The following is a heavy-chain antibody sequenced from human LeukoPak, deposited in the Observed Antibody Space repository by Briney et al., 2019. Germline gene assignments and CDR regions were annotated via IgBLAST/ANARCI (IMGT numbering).Heavy chain of an antibody. Sequence: SETLSLTCAVYGGSFSGDYWSWIRQPPGKGLEWIGEINHSGSTNYNPSLKSRVTISVDTSKNQFSLKLSSVTAADTAVYYCARGRENLYIVATRDEYYYGMDVWGQGTTVTVSS. CDR3: ARGRENLYIVATRDEYYYGMDV. CDR2: INHSGST. D-gene: IGHD5-12*01. CDR1: GGSFSGDY. V-gene: IGHV4-34*01. J-gene: IGHJ6*02.